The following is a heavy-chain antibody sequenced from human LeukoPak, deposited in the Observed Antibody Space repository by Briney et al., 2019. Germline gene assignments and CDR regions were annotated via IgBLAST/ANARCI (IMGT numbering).Heavy chain of an antibody. CDR1: GESSFSSYY. V-gene: IGHV4-34*01. D-gene: IGHD3-22*01. CDR3: SRQVVGNDY. CDR2: INHSGYT. Sequence: SETLSLTCAVYGESSFSSYYWSWIRQTPGGALEWIGEINHSGYTNYNPSLKGPVTLSIDTSKNQFSLRVISVTAADTAVYYCSRQVVGNDYWGEGTLVTVSS. J-gene: IGHJ4*02.